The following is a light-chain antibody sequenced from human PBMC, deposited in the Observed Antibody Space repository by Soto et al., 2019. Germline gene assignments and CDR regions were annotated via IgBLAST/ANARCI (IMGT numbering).Light chain of an antibody. J-gene: IGLJ1*01. CDR2: DVR. CDR1: SSDVGGYSY. Sequence: QSALTQPASVSGSPGQSIAISCTGTSSDVGGYSYVSWYQQQPGKAPKLVISDVRNRPSEVSARFSGSKSGNTASLTISGLQTEDEADYYCASYTTSSTYVFGTGTKLTVL. V-gene: IGLV2-14*01. CDR3: ASYTTSSTYV.